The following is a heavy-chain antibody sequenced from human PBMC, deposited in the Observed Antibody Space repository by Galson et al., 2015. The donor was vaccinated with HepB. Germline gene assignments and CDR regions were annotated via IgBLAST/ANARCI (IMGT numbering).Heavy chain of an antibody. J-gene: IGHJ4*02. CDR2: IYHSEST. CDR1: GYSISSGYY. Sequence: ETLSLTCTVSGYSISSGYYWGWIRQPPGKGLEWIGSIYHSESTYYNPSLKSRVTISVDTSKNQFSLKLSSVTAADTAVYYCARGAIRYFDWSIAPYYFDYWGQGTLVTVSS. CDR3: ARGAIRYFDWSIAPYYFDY. V-gene: IGHV4-38-2*02. D-gene: IGHD3-9*01.